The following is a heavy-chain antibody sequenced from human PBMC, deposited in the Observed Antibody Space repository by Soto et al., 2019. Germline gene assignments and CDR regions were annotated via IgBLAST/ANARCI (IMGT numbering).Heavy chain of an antibody. CDR3: ARRGYGLYFDY. V-gene: IGHV3-64*01. J-gene: IGHJ4*02. CDR1: GFTFSYYA. Sequence: EVQLVESGGGLVLPGGSLRLSCAASGFTFSYYAMHWVRQAPGKGLDYVSVISGNGDSTYYANSVKGRFTISRDNSKNTLYLQMGSLRDEDMAVYYCARRGYGLYFDYWGQGTLVTVSS. CDR2: ISGNGDST. D-gene: IGHD3-10*01.